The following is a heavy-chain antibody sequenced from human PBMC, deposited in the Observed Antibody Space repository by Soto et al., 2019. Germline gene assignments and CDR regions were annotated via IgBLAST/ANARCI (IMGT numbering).Heavy chain of an antibody. Sequence: SETLSLTCTVSGGSISSGDYYWSWIRQPPGKGLEWIGYIYYSGSTYYNPSLKSRVTISVDTSKNQFSLKLSSVTAADTAVYYCARGDSRLELLVPEYSGQGTLVTVSS. CDR3: ARGDSRLELLVPEY. D-gene: IGHD2-21*02. J-gene: IGHJ4*02. CDR2: IYYSGST. V-gene: IGHV4-30-4*01. CDR1: GGSISSGDYY.